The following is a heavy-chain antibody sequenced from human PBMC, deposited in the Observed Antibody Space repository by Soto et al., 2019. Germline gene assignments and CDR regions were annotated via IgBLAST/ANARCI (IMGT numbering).Heavy chain of an antibody. V-gene: IGHV1-69*02. J-gene: IGHJ4*02. CDR3: ARGKARVAAS. CDR1: GGTFSSYT. CDR2: IIPILGIA. Sequence: QVQLVQSGAEVKKPGSSVKVSCKASGGTFSSYTISWVRQAPGQGLEWMGRIIPILGIANYAQKFQGRVTSTEEKSTSTAHMELRSLRSEDTAVYDRARGKARVAASWGQGTLVTVSS. D-gene: IGHD5-12*01.